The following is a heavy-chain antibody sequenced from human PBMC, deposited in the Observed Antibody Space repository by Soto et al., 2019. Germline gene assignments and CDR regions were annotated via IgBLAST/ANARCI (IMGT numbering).Heavy chain of an antibody. Sequence: EVQLVESGGGLVKPGGSLRLSCAASGFTFSSYSMNWVRQAPGKGLEWVSSISSSSSYIYYADSVKGRFTISRDNAKNSLYLQMNSLRAEDTAVYYCARYYDFWSGYSVFDYWDQGTLVTVSS. J-gene: IGHJ4*02. D-gene: IGHD3-3*01. CDR2: ISSSSSYI. CDR3: ARYYDFWSGYSVFDY. V-gene: IGHV3-21*01. CDR1: GFTFSSYS.